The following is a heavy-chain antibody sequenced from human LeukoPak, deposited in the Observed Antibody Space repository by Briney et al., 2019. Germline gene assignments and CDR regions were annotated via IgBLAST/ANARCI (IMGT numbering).Heavy chain of an antibody. D-gene: IGHD6-19*01. Sequence: SETLSLTCTVSGASISTAGHSWTWVRHRPGQGLEWIGDIYYSGTTYYNPSLMSRLALSVDTSKNQFSLTLNSAIAADTAVYYCARGRQWLGIDYWGQGTLVTVSS. V-gene: IGHV4-31*03. J-gene: IGHJ4*02. CDR1: GASISTAGHS. CDR2: IYYSGTT. CDR3: ARGRQWLGIDY.